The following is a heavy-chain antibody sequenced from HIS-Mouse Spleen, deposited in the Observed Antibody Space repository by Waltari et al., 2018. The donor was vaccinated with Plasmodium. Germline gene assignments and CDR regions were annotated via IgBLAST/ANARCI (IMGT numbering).Heavy chain of an antibody. V-gene: IGHV4-34*01. D-gene: IGHD3-9*01. Sequence: QVQLQQRGAGLLKPSETLSLPCAVYGVSFSGNYWSWIRQPPGKGLEWIGEITHSGNTNYNPALKRRVTISVDTSKNQFSLKLSSVTAADTAVYYCARAPIRDAFDIWGQGTMVTVSS. CDR3: ARAPIRDAFDI. CDR1: GVSFSGNY. J-gene: IGHJ3*02. CDR2: ITHSGNT.